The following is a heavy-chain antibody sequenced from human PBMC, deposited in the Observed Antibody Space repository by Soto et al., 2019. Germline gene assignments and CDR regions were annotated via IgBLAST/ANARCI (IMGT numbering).Heavy chain of an antibody. D-gene: IGHD2-2*01. V-gene: IGHV1-18*01. CDR2: VSAYNGNT. Sequence: ASVKVSCKASGYTITSYGINWVRQDPGQGLEWMGWVSAYNGNTKYAQKVQGRVTMTTDTSTSTAYMELRSLRSDDTAVYYCARAWYCSSGSCYCDYWGQGTLVTVSS. CDR3: ARAWYCSSGSCYCDY. CDR1: GYTITSYG. J-gene: IGHJ4*02.